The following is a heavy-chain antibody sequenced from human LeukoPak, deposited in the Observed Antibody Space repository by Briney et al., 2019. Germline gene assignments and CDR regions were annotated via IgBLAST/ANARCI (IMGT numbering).Heavy chain of an antibody. CDR2: ISYDGSNK. V-gene: IGHV3-30*03. CDR1: GFTFSSYG. CDR3: VGYSYAKGGDY. D-gene: IGHD5-18*01. J-gene: IGHJ4*02. Sequence: PGRSLRLSCAASGFTFSSYGMHWVRQAPGKGLEWVAVISYDGSNKYYADSVKGRFTISRDNSKNTLYLQMNSLRAEDTAVYYCVGYSYAKGGDYWGQGTLVTVSS.